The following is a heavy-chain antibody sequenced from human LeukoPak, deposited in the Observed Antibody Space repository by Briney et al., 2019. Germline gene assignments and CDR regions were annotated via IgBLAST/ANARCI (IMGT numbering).Heavy chain of an antibody. V-gene: IGHV1-69*13. CDR3: ARDLWANLFFDY. J-gene: IGHJ4*02. CDR1: GGTFSSYA. Sequence: SVKVSCKASGGTFSSYAISWVRQAPGQGLEWMGGIIPIFGTANYAQKFQGRVTITADESTSTAYMELSSLRSEDTAVYYCARDLWANLFFDYWGQGTLVTVSS. D-gene: IGHD2-21*01. CDR2: IIPIFGTA.